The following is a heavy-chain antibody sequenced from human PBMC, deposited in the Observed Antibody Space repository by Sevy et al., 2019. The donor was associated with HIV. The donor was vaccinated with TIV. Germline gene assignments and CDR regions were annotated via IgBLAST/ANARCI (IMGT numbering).Heavy chain of an antibody. CDR3: AKDRVSGTYYTGDFDY. CDR2: ISFSGGST. CDR1: GFTFSTYA. V-gene: IGHV3-23*01. J-gene: IGHJ4*02. D-gene: IGHD3-10*01. Sequence: LSLTCAASGFTFSTYAMTWVRQAPGKGLEWVSVISFSGGSTYYADSVKGRFTISRDNSKNTLYLQTISLRAEDTAVYYCAKDRVSGTYYTGDFDYWGQGTLVTVSS.